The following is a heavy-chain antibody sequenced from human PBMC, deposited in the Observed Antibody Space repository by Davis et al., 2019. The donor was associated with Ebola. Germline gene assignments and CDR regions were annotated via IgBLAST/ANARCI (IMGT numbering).Heavy chain of an antibody. V-gene: IGHV4-34*01. CDR2: INHSGST. CDR1: GGSFSTYY. D-gene: IGHD3-22*01. CDR3: ARRRGYDSSGYPGPYQH. Sequence: PSETLSLTCAVYGGSFSTYYWSWIRQPPGKGLEWIGEINHSGSTNYNPSLKSRVTMSVDTSKNQFSLKLSSVTAADTAVYYCARRRGYDSSGYPGPYQHWGQGTLVTVSS. J-gene: IGHJ1*01.